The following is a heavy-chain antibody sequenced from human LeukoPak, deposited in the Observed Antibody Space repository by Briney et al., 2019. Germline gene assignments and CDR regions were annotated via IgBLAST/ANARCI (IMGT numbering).Heavy chain of an antibody. CDR2: IYYSGST. CDR1: GGSISSYY. J-gene: IGHJ5*02. Sequence: PSETLSLTCTVSGGSISSYYWSWIRQPPGKGLEWIGYIYYSGSTNYNPSLKSRVTISVDTSKNQFSLKLSSVTAADTAVYYCARESGYYYGSGSYRFEDWFDPWGQGTLVTVSS. CDR3: ARESGYYYGSGSYRFEDWFDP. D-gene: IGHD3-10*01. V-gene: IGHV4-59*01.